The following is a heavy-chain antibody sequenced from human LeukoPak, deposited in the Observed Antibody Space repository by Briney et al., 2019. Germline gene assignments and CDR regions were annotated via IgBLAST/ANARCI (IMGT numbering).Heavy chain of an antibody. CDR3: ARDRSGGGLDY. CDR1: GFTFSTTV. D-gene: IGHD3-10*01. CDR2: IIVNGGSR. V-gene: IGHV3-64*01. J-gene: IGHJ4*02. Sequence: GGSLRLSCAASGFTFSTTVMHWVRQAPGKGLEYVSVIIVNGGSRSYASSVRDRFTISRDNSKNTLYLQMGSLRPDDMAVYYCARDRSGGGLDYWGQGTLVTVPS.